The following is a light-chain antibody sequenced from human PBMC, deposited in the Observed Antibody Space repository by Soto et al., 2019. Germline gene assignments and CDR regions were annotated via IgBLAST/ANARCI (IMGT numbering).Light chain of an antibody. CDR1: QTINNY. V-gene: IGKV1-5*03. J-gene: IGKJ1*01. CDR2: RVS. CDR3: HQYKSYPWT. Sequence: DIQMTQSPSTLSASVGDRVTITCRASQTINNYLTWYQLKPGKAPTFLIYRVSTLEGAVPSRFSGAGSGTEFSLTISSLQPKDFAPYDYHQYKSYPWTCGQVTKVEIK.